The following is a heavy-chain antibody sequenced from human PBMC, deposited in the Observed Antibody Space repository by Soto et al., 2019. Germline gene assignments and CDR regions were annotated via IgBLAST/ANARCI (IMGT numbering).Heavy chain of an antibody. CDR3: VKDESISRYSGHFRH. V-gene: IGHV3-9*01. Sequence: GGSLRLSCAASGFTFGDYAMHWVRQVPGKGLEWVSGINWNSGSIGYGDSVKGRFAISRDNAKNSLHLQMNSLSAEDTAFYYCVKDESISRYSGHFRHWGQGTLVSVAS. CDR2: INWNSGSI. CDR1: GFTFGDYA. D-gene: IGHD6-13*01. J-gene: IGHJ1*01.